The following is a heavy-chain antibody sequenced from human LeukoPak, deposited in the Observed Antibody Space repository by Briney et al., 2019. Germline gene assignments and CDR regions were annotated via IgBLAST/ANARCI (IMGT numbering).Heavy chain of an antibody. D-gene: IGHD2-2*01. CDR2: ISGSGGST. CDR3: AKAPGYAPGYFDY. J-gene: IGHJ4*02. V-gene: IGHV3-23*01. Sequence: GGSLRLSCAASGFTFSSYAMSWVRQAPGKGLEWVSAISGSGGSTYYADSVEGRFTISRDNSKNTLYLQMNSLRAEDTAVYYCAKAPGYAPGYFDYWGQGTLVTVSS. CDR1: GFTFSSYA.